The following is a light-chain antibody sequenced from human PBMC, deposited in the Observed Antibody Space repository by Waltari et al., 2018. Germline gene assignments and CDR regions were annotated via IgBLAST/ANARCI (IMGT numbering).Light chain of an antibody. CDR1: SSDVGGYNY. CDR3: SSYTSSSTLV. J-gene: IGLJ3*02. V-gene: IGLV2-14*03. CDR2: DVS. Sequence: QSALTQPASVSGSPGQSITISCTGTSSDVGGYNYVSWYQQHPGKAPKLMIYDVSNRPSGVSKRFSGSKSGNTASLTISGLQAEDEADYHCSSYTSSSTLVFGGGTKLTVL.